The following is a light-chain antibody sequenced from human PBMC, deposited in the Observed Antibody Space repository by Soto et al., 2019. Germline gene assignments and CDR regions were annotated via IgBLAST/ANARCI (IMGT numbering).Light chain of an antibody. CDR1: SSDVGSYKY. J-gene: IGLJ2*01. Sequence: QSALTQPASVSGSPGQSITISCTGTSSDVGSYKYVSWYQQHPGKAPKLMIYDVSNRPSGVSNRFSGSKSGNTASLTISGLQAEDEADYYCSSYTSSNTVISGGGTKLTVL. V-gene: IGLV2-14*03. CDR3: SSYTSSNTVI. CDR2: DVS.